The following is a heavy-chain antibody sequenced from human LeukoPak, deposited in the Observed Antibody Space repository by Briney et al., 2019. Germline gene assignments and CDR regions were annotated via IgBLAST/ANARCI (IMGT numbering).Heavy chain of an antibody. Sequence: GGSLRLSCAASGFSFSSYAMSWVRQAPGKGLEWVSGISGSGGSTYYADSVKGRFTISRDNAKNSLYLQMNSLRAEDTAVYYCARVTDPYYYGSGSFDYWGQGTLVTVSS. D-gene: IGHD3-10*01. V-gene: IGHV3-23*01. J-gene: IGHJ4*02. CDR2: ISGSGGST. CDR3: ARVTDPYYYGSGSFDY. CDR1: GFSFSSYA.